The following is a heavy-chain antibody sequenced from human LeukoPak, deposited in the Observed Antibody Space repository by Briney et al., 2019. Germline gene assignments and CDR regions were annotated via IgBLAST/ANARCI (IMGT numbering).Heavy chain of an antibody. Sequence: SETLSLTCTVSGGSISSYYWSWIRQPAGKGLEWIGRIYTSGSTNYNPSLKSRVTMSVDTSKNQFSLKLSSVTAADTAVYYCARDAYSSGPRGGAFDIWGQGTMVTVSS. CDR2: IYTSGST. CDR3: ARDAYSSGPRGGAFDI. D-gene: IGHD6-19*01. CDR1: GGSISSYY. J-gene: IGHJ3*02. V-gene: IGHV4-4*07.